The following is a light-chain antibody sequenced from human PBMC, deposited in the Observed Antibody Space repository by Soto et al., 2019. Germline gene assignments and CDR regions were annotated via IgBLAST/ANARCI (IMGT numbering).Light chain of an antibody. J-gene: IGKJ4*01. CDR2: GAS. Sequence: EIVLTQSPGTLSLSAGERATLSCRASQGFSNNYLAWYQQKPGQAPRLLIYGASNRATGIPDRFSGSGSGTEFTLTITSLQSEDFAVYFCQQYNDGLTFGGGTKVDIK. V-gene: IGKV3D-15*01. CDR3: QQYNDGLT. CDR1: QGFSNN.